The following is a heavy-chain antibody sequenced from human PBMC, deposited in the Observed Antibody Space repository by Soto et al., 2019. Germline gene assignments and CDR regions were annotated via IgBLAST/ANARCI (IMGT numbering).Heavy chain of an antibody. V-gene: IGHV1-3*01. D-gene: IGHD5-18*01. Sequence: ASVKVSCKASGNTVPNYAIHWVRQAPGQRLEWMGWINGGNGNTYYSEHFQGRVTFTRDTSAGTVYMQLSSLTSEDTAVYYCARGRPLQLWLPGVVVWGQGTTVTVSS. CDR3: ARGRPLQLWLPGVVV. CDR2: INGGNGNT. J-gene: IGHJ6*02. CDR1: GNTVPNYA.